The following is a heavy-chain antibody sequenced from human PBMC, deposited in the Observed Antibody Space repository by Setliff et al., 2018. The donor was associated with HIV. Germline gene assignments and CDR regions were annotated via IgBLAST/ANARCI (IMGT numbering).Heavy chain of an antibody. V-gene: IGHV3-33*08. CDR1: GFTFNTYT. CDR3: ARWEPYDTSGYYDY. D-gene: IGHD3-22*01. CDR2: IWYDGSNK. Sequence: GGSLRLSCIASGFTFNTYTIHWVRQAPGKGLEWLAVIWYDGSNKYYADSVKSRFTISRDNSKNTLYLQMNSLRAEDTAVYYCARWEPYDTSGYYDYWGQGALVTVSS. J-gene: IGHJ4*02.